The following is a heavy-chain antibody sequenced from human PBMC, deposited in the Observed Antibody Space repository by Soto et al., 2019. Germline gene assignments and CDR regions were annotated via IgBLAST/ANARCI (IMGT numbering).Heavy chain of an antibody. Sequence: SETLSLTCTVSGGSISSYYWSWIRQPPGRGLEWIGYIYYSGSTNYNPSLKSRVTISVDTSKNQFSLKLSSVTAADTAVYYCARVGYSYGLNFDYWGQGTLVTVSS. CDR2: IYYSGST. V-gene: IGHV4-59*01. CDR3: ARVGYSYGLNFDY. CDR1: GGSISSYY. J-gene: IGHJ4*02. D-gene: IGHD5-18*01.